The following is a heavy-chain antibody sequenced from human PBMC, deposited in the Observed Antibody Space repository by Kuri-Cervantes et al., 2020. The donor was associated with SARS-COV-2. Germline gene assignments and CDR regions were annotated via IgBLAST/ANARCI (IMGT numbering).Heavy chain of an antibody. CDR2: ISSSSSYI. CDR3: ARAYRGSSGSNRGYFDY. J-gene: IGHJ4*02. CDR1: GFTFSSYS. Sequence: GGSLRLSCAASGFTFSSYSMNWVRQAPGKGLEWVSSISSSSSYIYYADSVKGRFTISRDNAKNSLYLQMNSLRAEDTAVYYCARAYRGSSGSNRGYFDYWGQGTLVTVSS. D-gene: IGHD6-19*01. V-gene: IGHV3-21*04.